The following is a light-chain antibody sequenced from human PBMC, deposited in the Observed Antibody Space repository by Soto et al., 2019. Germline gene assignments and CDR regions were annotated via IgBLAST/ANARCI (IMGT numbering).Light chain of an antibody. CDR2: KAS. J-gene: IGKJ3*01. CDR1: QSINSW. CDR3: QHYNSYSEFS. Sequence: DIQMTQSPSTLSASIGDRVTITCRASQSINSWLAWYQQKPGKASKLLIYKASTLENGVASSFSGSGSGTEFTLTISCLPPDDFATYYCQHYNSYSEFSFGPGTKVDIK. V-gene: IGKV1-5*03.